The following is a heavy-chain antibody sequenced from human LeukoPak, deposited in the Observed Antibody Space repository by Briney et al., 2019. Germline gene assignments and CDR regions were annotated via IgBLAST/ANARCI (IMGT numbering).Heavy chain of an antibody. Sequence: SETLSLTCTVSGGSISSYYWSWIRQPPGKGLEWIGYIHNTGSTNYNPSLKGRVTISVDASKNQFSLKLSSVTTADTAVYHCSSGSGYRIENWGQGTLVTVSS. V-gene: IGHV4-59*01. CDR3: SSGSGYRIEN. J-gene: IGHJ4*02. CDR1: GGSISSYY. CDR2: IHNTGST. D-gene: IGHD6-13*01.